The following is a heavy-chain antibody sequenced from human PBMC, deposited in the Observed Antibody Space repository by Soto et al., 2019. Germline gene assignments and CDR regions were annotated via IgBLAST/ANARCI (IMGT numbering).Heavy chain of an antibody. D-gene: IGHD5-18*01. CDR3: AKGGYNYGFLFDC. Sequence: GGSLRLSCAASGFTFSSYWMSWVRQAPGKGLEWVANIKQDGGEKNYVDSVKGRFTISRDNSKNTLYLQMNSLRAEDTAVYYCAKGGYNYGFLFDCWGQGTLVTVSS. J-gene: IGHJ4*02. V-gene: IGHV3-7*05. CDR1: GFTFSSYW. CDR2: IKQDGGEK.